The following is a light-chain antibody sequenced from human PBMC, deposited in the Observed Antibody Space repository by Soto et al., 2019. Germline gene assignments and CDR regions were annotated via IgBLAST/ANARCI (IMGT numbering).Light chain of an antibody. CDR2: GNS. CDR3: QSYDSSLSAYYV. Sequence: QSVLTQPPSVSGAPGQRVTISCTGSSSNIGAGYDVHWYQQLPGTAPKLLIYGNSNRPSGVPDRFSGSKSGTSASLAITGHQAEDEADYYCQSYDSSLSAYYVFGTRTKVTVL. CDR1: SSNIGAGYD. J-gene: IGLJ1*01. V-gene: IGLV1-40*01.